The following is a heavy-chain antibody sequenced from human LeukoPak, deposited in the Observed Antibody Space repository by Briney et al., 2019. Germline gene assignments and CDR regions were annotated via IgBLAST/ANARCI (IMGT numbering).Heavy chain of an antibody. CDR3: ARVRMVRGVRHAFDI. Sequence: SETLSHTCTVSGGSISSSSYYWDWIRQPPGKGLEWIGSIYYSGSTYYNPSLKSRVTISVDTSKNQFSLKLSSVTAADTAVYYCARVRMVRGVRHAFDIWGQGTMVTVSS. V-gene: IGHV4-39*07. J-gene: IGHJ3*02. D-gene: IGHD3-10*01. CDR1: GGSISSSSYY. CDR2: IYYSGST.